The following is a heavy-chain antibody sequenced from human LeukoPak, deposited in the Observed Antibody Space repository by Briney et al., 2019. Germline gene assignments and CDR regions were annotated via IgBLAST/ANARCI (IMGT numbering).Heavy chain of an antibody. CDR1: GFTFSSYN. J-gene: IGHJ4*02. D-gene: IGHD3-22*01. CDR2: ISDSTSYI. CDR3: AKGRAGNYYYDSSDY. V-gene: IGHV3-21*04. Sequence: GGSLRLSCAASGFTFSSYNMNWVRQAPGKGLEWVSSISDSTSYIYYADSLKGRFTISRDNSKNTLYLQMNSLRAEDTAVYYCAKGRAGNYYYDSSDYWGQGTLVTVSS.